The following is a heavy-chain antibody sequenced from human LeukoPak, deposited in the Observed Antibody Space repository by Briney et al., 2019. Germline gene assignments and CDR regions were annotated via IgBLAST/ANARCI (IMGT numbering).Heavy chain of an antibody. CDR3: ARERQLELLP. CDR2: LNPNSGNT. V-gene: IGHV1-8*01. D-gene: IGHD1-7*01. J-gene: IGHJ5*02. CDR1: GYTFTIFD. Sequence: ASVKVSCKASGYTFTIFDITWVRQATGQGLEWMGWLNPNSGNTGYAQKFQGKVTMTRDTSISTAYMELSRLRSDDTAVYYCARERQLELLPWGQGTLVTVSS.